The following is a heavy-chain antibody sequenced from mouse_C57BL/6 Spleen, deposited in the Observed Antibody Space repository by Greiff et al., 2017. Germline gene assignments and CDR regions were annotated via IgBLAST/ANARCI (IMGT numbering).Heavy chain of an antibody. V-gene: IGHV1-22*01. D-gene: IGHD2-1*01. Sequence: VQLQQSGPELVKPGASVKMSCKASGYTFTDYNMHWVKQSHGKSLEWIGYINPNNGGTRYNQKFKGKATLTVNKSSSTANMELRSLTSEDSAVYYCARELLTVAPFDYWGQGTTLTVSS. CDR1: GYTFTDYN. CDR3: ARELLTVAPFDY. J-gene: IGHJ2*01. CDR2: INPNNGGT.